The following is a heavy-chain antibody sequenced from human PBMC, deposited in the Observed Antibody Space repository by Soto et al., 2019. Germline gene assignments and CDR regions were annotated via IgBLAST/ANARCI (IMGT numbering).Heavy chain of an antibody. CDR2: IHSTRSP. D-gene: IGHD4-17*01. CDR1: GDSVSKYY. J-gene: IGHJ5*02. Sequence: SETLSLTCTVSGDSVSKYYWNWIRQPAGKGLEWIGRIHSTRSPNYNPSLKSRVTMSGDTSKNQFSLKLNLTSVTAADTAVYYCARSPAYGDYASLDTWVQGTLVTASS. CDR3: ARSPAYGDYASLDT. V-gene: IGHV4-4*07.